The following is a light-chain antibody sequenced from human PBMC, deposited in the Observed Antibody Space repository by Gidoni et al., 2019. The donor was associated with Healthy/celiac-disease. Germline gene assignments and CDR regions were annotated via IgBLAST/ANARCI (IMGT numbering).Light chain of an antibody. V-gene: IGKV1-39*01. CDR2: AAS. CDR1: QSMSSY. Sequence: DIQMTQPPSSMSASVGDRVTITCRASQSMSSYLNWYQQKPGKAPKLLIYAASSLPSGVPSSFSRSCSGTDFTLTISSLQPEDFATYYCQQSYSTPLTFGGGTKVEIK. J-gene: IGKJ4*01. CDR3: QQSYSTPLT.